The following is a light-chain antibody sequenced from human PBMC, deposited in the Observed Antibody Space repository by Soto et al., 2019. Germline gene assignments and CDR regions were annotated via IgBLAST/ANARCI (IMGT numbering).Light chain of an antibody. J-gene: IGLJ2*01. CDR3: SSYTSSDVV. CDR1: SSDVGGYNY. CDR2: EFS. V-gene: IGLV2-14*01. Sequence: ALTQPASVSGSPGQAITISCTGTSSDVGGYNYVSWYQQHPGKAPKLMIYEFSNRPSGVSNLVSGSKSGHTASLTSSGLQDEDEADYYCSSYTSSDVVFGGGTKLTVL.